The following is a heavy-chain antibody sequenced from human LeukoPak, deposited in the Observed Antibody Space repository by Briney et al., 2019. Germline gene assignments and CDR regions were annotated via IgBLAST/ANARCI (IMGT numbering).Heavy chain of an antibody. CDR2: ISDSGGST. V-gene: IGHV3-23*01. J-gene: IGHJ6*02. CDR1: GFTSSSYA. CDR3: AKGGGNNGMDV. D-gene: IGHD1/OR15-1a*01. Sequence: GGSLRLSCAASGFTSSSYAMDWVRQAPGKGLEWVSAISDSGGSTYYADSVKGRFTISRDNSKNTLYLQMNSLRAEDTAVYYCAKGGGNNGMDVWGQRTTVTVSS.